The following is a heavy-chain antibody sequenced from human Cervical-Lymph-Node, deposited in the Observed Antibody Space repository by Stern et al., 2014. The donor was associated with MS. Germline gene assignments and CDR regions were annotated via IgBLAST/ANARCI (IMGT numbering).Heavy chain of an antibody. J-gene: IGHJ3*02. Sequence: ESGPVLVKPTETLTLTCTVSGFSLSNARMGVSWIRQPPGKALEWLAHILSNDEKPYSTSLRGRLTISKDTSKSQVVLTMTHMDPVDTGTYYCARMMQHLAGDAFDIWGQGTVVTVSS. V-gene: IGHV2-26*01. CDR3: ARMMQHLAGDAFDI. CDR2: ILSNDEK. CDR1: GFSLSNARMG. D-gene: IGHD6-13*01.